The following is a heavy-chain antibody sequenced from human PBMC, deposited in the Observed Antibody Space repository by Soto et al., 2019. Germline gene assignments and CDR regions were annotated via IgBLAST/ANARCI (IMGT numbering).Heavy chain of an antibody. CDR1: GDNCKRNV. CDR3: ARGPFRPSAMDV. J-gene: IGHJ6*02. CDR2: TIPALGKT. V-gene: IGHV1-69*10. D-gene: IGHD3-10*01. Sequence: SVKVSCKTSGDNCKRNVFTGVLQSAGQGLEWMGGTIPALGKTHYIEKFQGRVTITVDDATRTVYMEVRDLTSEDTAIYYCARGPFRPSAMDVWGQGTTVTVSS.